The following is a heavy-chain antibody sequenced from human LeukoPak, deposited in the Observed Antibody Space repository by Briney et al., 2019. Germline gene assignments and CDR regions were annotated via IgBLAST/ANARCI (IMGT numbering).Heavy chain of an antibody. V-gene: IGHV4-34*01. D-gene: IGHD2-21*02. CDR3: ARALTAIGY. J-gene: IGHJ4*02. Sequence: SETLSLTCAVYVGSFSGYYWSWIRPPPGKGLEWIGEINHSGSTNYNPSLKSRVTISVDTSKNQFSLKLSSVTAADTAVYYCARALTAIGYWGQGTLVTVSS. CDR1: VGSFSGYY. CDR2: INHSGST.